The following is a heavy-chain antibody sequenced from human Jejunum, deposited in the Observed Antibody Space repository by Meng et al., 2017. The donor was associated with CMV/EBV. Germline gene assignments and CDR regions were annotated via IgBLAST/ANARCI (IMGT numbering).Heavy chain of an antibody. CDR3: ARHRSGGDSEFDY. CDR2: LYSGGST. D-gene: IGHD1-26*01. CDR1: GFTVNNNC. V-gene: IGHV3-66*04. J-gene: IGHJ4*02. Sequence: SGFTVNNNCMSWVRQAPGKGLEWVSTLYSGGSTYYADSMKGQFTISRDNSKNTLYLQMNSLRAEDTAVYYCARHRSGGDSEFDYWGQGALVTVSS.